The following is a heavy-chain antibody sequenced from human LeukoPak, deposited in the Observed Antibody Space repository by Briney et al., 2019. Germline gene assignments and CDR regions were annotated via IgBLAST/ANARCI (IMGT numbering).Heavy chain of an antibody. CDR3: AKAYSSGWSGFDAFDI. CDR2: ISWNSGSI. CDR1: GFTFDDYA. J-gene: IGHJ3*02. V-gene: IGHV3-9*01. D-gene: IGHD6-19*01. Sequence: GGSLRLSCAASGFTFDDYAMHWVRQAPGKGLEWVSGISWNSGSIGYADSVKGRFTISRDNAKNSLYLQMNSLRAEDAALYYCAKAYSSGWSGFDAFDIWGQGTMVTVSS.